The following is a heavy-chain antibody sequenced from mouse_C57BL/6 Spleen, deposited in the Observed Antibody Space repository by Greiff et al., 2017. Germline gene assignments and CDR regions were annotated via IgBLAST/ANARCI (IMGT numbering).Heavy chain of an antibody. D-gene: IGHD1-1*01. CDR3: ARRGTYGDYAMDY. Sequence: VQLQQSGAELMKPGASVKLSCKATGYAFPGYWIEWVKQRPGHGLEWIGEILPGSGSTNYNEKFKGKATFTADTASNTAYMQLSSLTTEDSAIYYCARRGTYGDYAMDYWGQGTSVTVSS. V-gene: IGHV1-9*01. CDR2: ILPGSGST. J-gene: IGHJ4*01. CDR1: GYAFPGYW.